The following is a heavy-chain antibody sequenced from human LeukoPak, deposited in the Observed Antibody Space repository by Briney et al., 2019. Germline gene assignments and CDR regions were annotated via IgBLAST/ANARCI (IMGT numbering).Heavy chain of an antibody. Sequence: ASVKVSCKASGYTFTGYYMHWVRQAPGQGLEWMGWINPNSGGTNYAQKFQGRVTMTRDTSISTAYMELSSLRSEDTAVYYCARGAGGSYSNYFDYWGQGTLVTVSS. CDR1: GYTFTGYY. J-gene: IGHJ4*02. D-gene: IGHD1-26*01. V-gene: IGHV1-2*02. CDR2: INPNSGGT. CDR3: ARGAGGSYSNYFDY.